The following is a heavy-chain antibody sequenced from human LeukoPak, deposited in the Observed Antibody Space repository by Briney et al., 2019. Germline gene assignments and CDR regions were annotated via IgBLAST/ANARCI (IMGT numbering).Heavy chain of an antibody. D-gene: IGHD3-10*01. CDR3: ARDSLAYGSGSYPGY. J-gene: IGHJ4*02. CDR1: GGTFSSYA. Sequence: SVKVSCKASGGTFSSYAIGWVRQAPGQGLEWMGRIIPIFGTANYAQKFQGRVTITTDESTSTAYMELSSLRSEDTAVYYCARDSLAYGSGSYPGYWGQGTLVTVSS. CDR2: IIPIFGTA. V-gene: IGHV1-69*05.